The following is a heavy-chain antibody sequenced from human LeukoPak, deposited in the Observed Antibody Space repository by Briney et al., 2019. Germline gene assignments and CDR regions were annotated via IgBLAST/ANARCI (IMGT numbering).Heavy chain of an antibody. CDR1: GDSVSSNSAA. V-gene: IGHV6-1*01. J-gene: IGHJ6*02. CDR2: TYYRSKWYN. CDR3: ARSSYSYGNYYYYYGMDV. D-gene: IGHD5-18*01. Sequence: SQALSLTCAISGDSVSSNSAAWNWIRQSPSRGLEWLGRTYYRSKWYNDYAVPVKSRITINPDTSKNQFSLQLNSVTPEDTAVYYCARSSYSYGNYYYYYGMDVWGQGTTVTVSS.